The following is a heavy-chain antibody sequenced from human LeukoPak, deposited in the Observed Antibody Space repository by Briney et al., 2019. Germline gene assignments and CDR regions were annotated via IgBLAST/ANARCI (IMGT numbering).Heavy chain of an antibody. CDR3: ARAPDYGDWWFDP. Sequence: ASVKVSCKASGYTFTDYYIHWVRQAPGQGLEWMGWINPNSGGTNYAQKFQGRVTMTRDTSISTAYMELSRLRSDDTAVYYCARAPDYGDWWFDPWGQGTLVTVSS. D-gene: IGHD4-17*01. J-gene: IGHJ5*02. V-gene: IGHV1-2*02. CDR1: GYTFTDYY. CDR2: INPNSGGT.